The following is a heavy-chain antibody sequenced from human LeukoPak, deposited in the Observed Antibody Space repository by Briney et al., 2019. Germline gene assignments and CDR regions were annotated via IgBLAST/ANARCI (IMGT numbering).Heavy chain of an antibody. D-gene: IGHD1-1*01. CDR2: INPSGGST. V-gene: IGHV1-46*01. Sequence: ASVKVSCTASGYTFTSYYMHWVRQAPGQGLEWMGIINPSGGSTSYAQKFQGRVTMTRDTSTSTVYMELSSLRSEDTAVYYCARTGHTTGNYYYGMDVWGQGTTVTVSS. CDR1: GYTFTSYY. J-gene: IGHJ6*02. CDR3: ARTGHTTGNYYYGMDV.